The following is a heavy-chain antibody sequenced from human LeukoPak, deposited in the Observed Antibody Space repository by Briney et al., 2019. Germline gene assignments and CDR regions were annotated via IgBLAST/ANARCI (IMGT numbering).Heavy chain of an antibody. Sequence: SETLSLTCTVSGGSVSSGSYYWSWIRQPPGKGLEWIGYIYYSGSTNYNPSLESRVTISVDTSKNQFSLKLSSATAADTAVYYCARDLVSGLQHFGFDPWGQGTLVTVSS. CDR3: ARDLVSGLQHFGFDP. CDR2: IYYSGST. CDR1: GGSVSSGSYY. J-gene: IGHJ5*02. D-gene: IGHD3-9*01. V-gene: IGHV4-61*01.